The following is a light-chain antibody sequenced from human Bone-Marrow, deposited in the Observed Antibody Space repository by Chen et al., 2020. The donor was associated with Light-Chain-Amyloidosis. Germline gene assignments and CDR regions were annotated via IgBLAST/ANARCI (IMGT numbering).Light chain of an antibody. V-gene: IGKV1-5*03. CDR1: QTISSW. J-gene: IGKJ4*01. CDR3: QQYYTYPLT. CDR2: KSS. Sequence: DIQMTQSPSTLSASVGDRVTITCRASQTISSWLAWYQQKPGKAPKLLIYKSSSLESGVPSRFSGSGSGTDFTLTITSLQSEDFATYFCQQYYTYPLTFGGGTKVDI.